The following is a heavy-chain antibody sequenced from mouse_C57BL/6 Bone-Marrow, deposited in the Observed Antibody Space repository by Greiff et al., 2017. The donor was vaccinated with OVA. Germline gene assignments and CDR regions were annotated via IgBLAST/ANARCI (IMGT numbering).Heavy chain of an antibody. CDR3: TRCDYDGYWYFDV. J-gene: IGHJ1*03. CDR1: GYTFTSYW. Sequence: EVQLQESGTVLARPGASVKMSCKTSGYTFTSYWMHWVKQRPGQGLEWIGAIYPGNSDTSYNQKFKGKAKLTAVTSASTAYMELSSLTNEDSAVYYCTRCDYDGYWYFDVWGTGTTVTVSS. D-gene: IGHD2-4*01. CDR2: IYPGNSDT. V-gene: IGHV1-5*01.